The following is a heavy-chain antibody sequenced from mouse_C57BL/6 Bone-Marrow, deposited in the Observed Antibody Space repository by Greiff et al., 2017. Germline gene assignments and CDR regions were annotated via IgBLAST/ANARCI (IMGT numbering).Heavy chain of an antibody. CDR2: ISSGGSYT. J-gene: IGHJ2*01. CDR1: GFTFSSYG. CDR3: ARRDYGFDY. D-gene: IGHD2-13*01. V-gene: IGHV5-6*01. Sequence: EVQVVESGGDLVKPGGSLKLSCAASGFTFSSYGMSWVRQTPDKRLEWVATISSGGSYTYYPDSVQGRFTISRDNAKNTLYLQMSSLKSEDTAMYYCARRDYGFDYWGQGTTLTVSS.